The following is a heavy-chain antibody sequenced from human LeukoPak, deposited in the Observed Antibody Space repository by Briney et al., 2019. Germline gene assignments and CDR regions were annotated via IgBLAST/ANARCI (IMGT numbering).Heavy chain of an antibody. CDR3: ASRSRGYSGYDWEYYFDY. D-gene: IGHD5-12*01. CDR1: GGSLSGYY. CDR2: INHSGST. V-gene: IGHV4-34*01. J-gene: IGHJ4*02. Sequence: SETLSLTCAVSGGSLSGYYWTWIRQPPGKGLEWIGEINHSGSTNYNPSLKSRVTISVDTSKNQFSLKLSSVTAADTAVYYCASRSRGYSGYDWEYYFDYWGQGTLVTVSS.